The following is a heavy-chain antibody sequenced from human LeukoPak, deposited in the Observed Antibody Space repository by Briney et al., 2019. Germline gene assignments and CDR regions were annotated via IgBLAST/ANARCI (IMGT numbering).Heavy chain of an antibody. J-gene: IGHJ4*02. CDR2: INSDMSTT. Sequence: GGSLRLSCAAFGFTFSSYWMHWVRQAPGKGLVWVSRINSDMSTTTYADSVEGRFTISRDNAKNTLYLQMNSLRAEDTAVYYCARAGRGLRYFDWLTYDYWGQGTLVTVSS. V-gene: IGHV3-74*01. CDR3: ARAGRGLRYFDWLTYDY. D-gene: IGHD3-9*01. CDR1: GFTFSSYW.